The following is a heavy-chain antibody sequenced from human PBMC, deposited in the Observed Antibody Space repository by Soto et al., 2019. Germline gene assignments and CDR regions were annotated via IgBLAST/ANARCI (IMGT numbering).Heavy chain of an antibody. CDR2: IHSDVTT. V-gene: IGHV3-53*01. J-gene: IGHJ5*02. Sequence: GGSLRLSCAASGFSVSSNSMSWVRQAPGKGLEWVSVIHSDVTTYYADSVKGRFIIPRDNSKDTLYLQMNRLRAEDTAVYYCARELSGSWYNWFDPWGQGTLVTVSS. CDR1: GFSVSSNS. CDR3: ARELSGSWYNWFDP. D-gene: IGHD5-12*01.